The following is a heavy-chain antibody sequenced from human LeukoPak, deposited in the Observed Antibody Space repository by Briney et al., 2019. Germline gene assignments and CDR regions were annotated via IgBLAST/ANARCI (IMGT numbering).Heavy chain of an antibody. CDR2: VNPTGGST. V-gene: IGHV1-46*01. Sequence: ASVKVSCKASGYTFSNYYMHWLRQAPGQELEWMAIVNPTGGSTTYAHNFQGRVTMTRDLYTSTVYMELSSLRSDDTAVYYCARDSAEVTAGPHWYFDLWGRGTLVTVSS. CDR3: ARDSAEVTAGPHWYFDL. J-gene: IGHJ2*01. CDR1: GYTFSNYY. D-gene: IGHD2-21*02.